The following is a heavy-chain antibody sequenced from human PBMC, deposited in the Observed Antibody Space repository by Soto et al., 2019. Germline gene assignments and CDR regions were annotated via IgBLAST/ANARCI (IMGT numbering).Heavy chain of an antibody. D-gene: IGHD3-10*01. J-gene: IGHJ4*02. CDR1: GFTFSSYS. CDR3: ARAVAAGDY. CDR2: ISSSSSTM. V-gene: IGHV3-48*01. Sequence: PGGSLRLSCAASGFTFSSYSMNWVRQAPGKGLEWVSYISSSSSTMFYADSVKGRFTISRDNAKNSLYLQMSSLRAEDTAVYYCARAVAAGDYWGQGTLVTVSS.